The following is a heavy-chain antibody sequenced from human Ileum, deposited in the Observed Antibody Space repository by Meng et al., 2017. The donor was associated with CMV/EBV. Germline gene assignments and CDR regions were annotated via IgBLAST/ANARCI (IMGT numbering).Heavy chain of an antibody. J-gene: IGHJ5*02. CDR3: AKVNTQYCSSVSCPKGGFDP. CDR2: IKQDGSET. D-gene: IGHD2-2*01. Sequence: GESLKISCTGSGFTFNAYWMSWVRQAPGKGLECVANIKQDGSETFYVDSVRGRFTISRDDRKASVYLQMNSLTVEDTGVYYCAKVNTQYCSSVSCPKGGFDPWGQGTLVTVSS. CDR1: GFTFNAYW. V-gene: IGHV3-7*01.